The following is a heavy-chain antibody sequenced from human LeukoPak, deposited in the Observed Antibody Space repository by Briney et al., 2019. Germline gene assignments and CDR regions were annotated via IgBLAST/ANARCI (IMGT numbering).Heavy chain of an antibody. J-gene: IGHJ4*02. CDR1: GFTFSSYA. CDR3: ARGVDYGDY. CDR2: ISYDGSNK. V-gene: IGHV3-30-3*01. Sequence: GGSLRLSCAASGFTFSSYAMHWVRQAPGKGLEWVAVISYDGSNKYYADSVKGRFTISRDNAKNSLYLQMNSLRAEDTAVYCCARGVDYGDYWGQGTLVTVSS.